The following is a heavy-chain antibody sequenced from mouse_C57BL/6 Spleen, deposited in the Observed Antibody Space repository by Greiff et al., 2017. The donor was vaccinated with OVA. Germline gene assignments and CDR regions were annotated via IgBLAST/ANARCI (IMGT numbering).Heavy chain of an antibody. D-gene: IGHD1-1*01. V-gene: IGHV1-15*01. Sequence: QVQLQQSGAELVRPGASVTLSCKASGYTFTDYEMNWVKQTPVHGLEWIGAIDPETGGTAYNQKFKGKAILTADKSSSTAYMELRSLTSEDSAVFYCTSGGYYYGPYWGQGTTLTVSS. CDR1: GYTFTDYE. J-gene: IGHJ2*01. CDR3: TSGGYYYGPY. CDR2: IDPETGGT.